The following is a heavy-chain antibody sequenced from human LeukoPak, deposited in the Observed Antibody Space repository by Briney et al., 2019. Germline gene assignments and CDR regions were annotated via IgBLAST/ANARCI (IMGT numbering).Heavy chain of an antibody. CDR2: ITTSDGNT. D-gene: IGHD7-27*01. V-gene: IGHV3-23*01. CDR1: GFTFSSYT. J-gene: IGHJ4*02. CDR3: AKDGGLWVSAHWGDS. Sequence: PGGSLRLSSAAAGFTFSSYTMSWVRQAPGKGLEWVSTITTSDGNTYYADSVKGRFTVSRDNSKNTLFLQMNSLRAKDTAVYYCAKDGGLWVSAHWGDSWGRGALVTVSS.